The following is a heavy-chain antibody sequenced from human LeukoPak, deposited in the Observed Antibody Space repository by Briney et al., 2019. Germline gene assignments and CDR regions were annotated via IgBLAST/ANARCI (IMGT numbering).Heavy chain of an antibody. CDR2: IIPIFGTA. D-gene: IGHD2-15*01. CDR3: ARARCSGGSCPFDY. V-gene: IGHV1-69*05. Sequence: ASVTVSFKASGGTFSSYAISWVRQAPGQGLEWMGGIIPIFGTANYAQKFQGRVTITTDESTSTAYMELSSLRSEDTAVYYCARARCSGGSCPFDYWGQGTLVTVSS. J-gene: IGHJ4*02. CDR1: GGTFSSYA.